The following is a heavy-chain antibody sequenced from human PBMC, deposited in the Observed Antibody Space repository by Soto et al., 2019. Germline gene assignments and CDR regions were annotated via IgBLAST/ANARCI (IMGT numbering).Heavy chain of an antibody. CDR1: GGSISSGDYY. Sequence: SETLSLTCTVSGGSISSGDYYWSWIRQPPGKGLEWIGYIYYSGSTYYNPSLKSRVTISVDTSKNQFSLKLSSVTAADTAVYYCARDRVLLWFGELLGWFDPWGQGTLVTVSS. V-gene: IGHV4-30-4*01. J-gene: IGHJ5*02. CDR2: IYYSGST. CDR3: ARDRVLLWFGELLGWFDP. D-gene: IGHD3-10*01.